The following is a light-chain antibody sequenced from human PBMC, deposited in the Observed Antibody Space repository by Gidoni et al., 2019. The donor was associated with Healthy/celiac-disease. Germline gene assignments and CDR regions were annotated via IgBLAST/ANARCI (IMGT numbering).Light chain of an antibody. V-gene: IGKV1-33*01. J-gene: IGKJ5*01. Sequence: DIQMTQSPSSLSASVGDRVTITFQASQDISNYLNWYQQKPGKAPKLLIYDASNLETGVPSRFSGSGAGTDFTFTISSLQPEDIATYYCQQYDNLSGPITFGQGTRLEIK. CDR3: QQYDNLSGPIT. CDR1: QDISNY. CDR2: DAS.